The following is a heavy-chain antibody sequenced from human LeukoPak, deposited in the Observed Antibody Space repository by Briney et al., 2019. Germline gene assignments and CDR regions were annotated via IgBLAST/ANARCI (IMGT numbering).Heavy chain of an antibody. CDR1: GGTFSSYA. J-gene: IGHJ2*01. CDR2: IIPIFGTA. V-gene: IGHV1-69*05. Sequence: SVKVSCKASGGTFSSYAISWVRHAPGQGLEWMGGIIPIFGTANYAQKFQGRVTITTDESTSTAYMELSSLRSEDTAVYYCARGLLGWNYNGYFDLWGRGTLVTVSS. CDR3: ARGLLGWNYNGYFDL. D-gene: IGHD1-7*01.